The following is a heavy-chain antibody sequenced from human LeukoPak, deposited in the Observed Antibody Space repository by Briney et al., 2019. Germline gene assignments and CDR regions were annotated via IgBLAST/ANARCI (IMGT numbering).Heavy chain of an antibody. CDR1: GFTFSNYD. Sequence: PGGSLRLSCAASGFTFSNYDMHGVRQAPGKGLEWVAVISYDGSKKYHADSVKGRFTISRDNSKNALYLQMNSLRAEDTAVYYCAKWYYTGSGRYYFDFWGQGTLVTVSS. D-gene: IGHD3-10*01. J-gene: IGHJ4*02. V-gene: IGHV3-30*18. CDR2: ISYDGSKK. CDR3: AKWYYTGSGRYYFDF.